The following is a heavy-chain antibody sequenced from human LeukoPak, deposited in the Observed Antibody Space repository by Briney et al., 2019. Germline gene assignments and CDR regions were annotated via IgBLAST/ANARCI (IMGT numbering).Heavy chain of an antibody. V-gene: IGHV3-33*06. J-gene: IGHJ5*02. D-gene: IGHD2-15*01. CDR3: AKDPYCSGGSCYSSKWFDP. Sequence: GGSLRLSCAASGFTFSSYGMHWVRQAPGKGLEWVAVIWYDGSNKYYADSVKGRFTISRDNSKNTLYLQMNSLRAEDTAVYYCAKDPYCSGGSCYSSKWFDPWCQGTLVTVSS. CDR2: IWYDGSNK. CDR1: GFTFSSYG.